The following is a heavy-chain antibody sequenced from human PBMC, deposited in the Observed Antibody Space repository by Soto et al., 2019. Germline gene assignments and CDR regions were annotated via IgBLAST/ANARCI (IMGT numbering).Heavy chain of an antibody. CDR3: AAQYCGGACHTPWPS. CDR2: ISSSSSYI. D-gene: IGHD2-21*02. J-gene: IGHJ5*02. Sequence: EVQLVESGGGLVKPGGSLRLSCEASGFTFSSYNMNWVRQAPGKGLEWVSTISSSSSYIYYADSVKGRYTISRDNAKNSWSLQMNSLRAEDTAVYYCAAQYCGGACHTPWPSWGQGTLATVSS. CDR1: GFTFSSYN. V-gene: IGHV3-21*01.